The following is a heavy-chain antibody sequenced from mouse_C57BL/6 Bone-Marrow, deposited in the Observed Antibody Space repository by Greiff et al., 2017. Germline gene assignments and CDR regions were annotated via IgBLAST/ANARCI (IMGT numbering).Heavy chain of an antibody. CDR3: ASTFYFDY. Sequence: EVKLMESGGGLVKPGGSLKLSCAASGFTFSSYAMSWVRQTPEKRLEWVGTISDGGSYTYYPDNVKGRFTISRDNAKNNLYLQMSHLKSEDTAMYYCASTFYFDYWGQGTTLTVSS. CDR2: ISDGGSYT. CDR1: GFTFSSYA. V-gene: IGHV5-4*03. J-gene: IGHJ2*01.